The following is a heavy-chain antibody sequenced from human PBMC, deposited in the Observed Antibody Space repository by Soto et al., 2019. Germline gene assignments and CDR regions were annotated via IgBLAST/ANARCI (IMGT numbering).Heavy chain of an antibody. J-gene: IGHJ4*02. D-gene: IGHD3-3*01. CDR2: IYYSGST. V-gene: IGHV4-59*01. CDR3: ARGATIFGVSLDY. CDR1: GGSFSGYY. Sequence: SETLSLTCAVYGGSFSGYYWSWIRQPPGKGLEWIGYIYYSGSTNYNPSLKSRVTISVDTSKNQFSLKLSSVTAADTAVYYCARGATIFGVSLDYWGQGTLVTVSS.